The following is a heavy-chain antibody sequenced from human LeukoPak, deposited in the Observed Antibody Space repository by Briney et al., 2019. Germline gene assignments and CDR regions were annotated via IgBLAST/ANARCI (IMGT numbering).Heavy chain of an antibody. Sequence: EASVQVSCKASGGTFSSYAISWVRQAPGQGLEWMGRIIPILGIANYAQKFQGRVTITADKSTSTAYMELSSLRSEDTAVYYCARYSDGGSSDYFDYWGQGTLVTVSS. V-gene: IGHV1-69*04. CDR1: GGTFSSYA. D-gene: IGHD4-23*01. CDR2: IIPILGIA. J-gene: IGHJ4*02. CDR3: ARYSDGGSSDYFDY.